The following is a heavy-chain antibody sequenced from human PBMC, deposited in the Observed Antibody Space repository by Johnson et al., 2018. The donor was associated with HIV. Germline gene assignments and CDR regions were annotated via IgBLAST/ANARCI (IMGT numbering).Heavy chain of an antibody. CDR2: ISYDGTDT. J-gene: IGHJ3*02. V-gene: IGHV3-30*03. D-gene: IGHD3-3*01. CDR3: ARVVSDYNFWSGGRAFDI. Sequence: QVQLVESGGGVVQPGRSLRVSCAASGFTFNRYGMHWVRQAPGKGLEWVALISYDGTDTYYADSVKGRFSISRDNSKNTLYLQMNSLRAEDTAVFYCARVVSDYNFWSGGRAFDIWGQGTMVTVSS. CDR1: GFTFNRYG.